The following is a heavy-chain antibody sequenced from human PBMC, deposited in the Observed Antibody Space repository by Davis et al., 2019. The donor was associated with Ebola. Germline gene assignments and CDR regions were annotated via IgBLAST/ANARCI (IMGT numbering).Heavy chain of an antibody. CDR2: ISSSGGTT. D-gene: IGHD3-22*01. V-gene: IGHV3-23*01. J-gene: IGHJ4*02. Sequence: GGSLRLSCAASGFTFSSYAMSWVRQAPGKGLEWVSSISSSGGTTYYTDSVKGRFTISRDNSKNTLSLQMNSLRAEDTAVYYCARVRWTSGYYFDYWGQGTLVTVSS. CDR1: GFTFSSYA. CDR3: ARVRWTSGYYFDY.